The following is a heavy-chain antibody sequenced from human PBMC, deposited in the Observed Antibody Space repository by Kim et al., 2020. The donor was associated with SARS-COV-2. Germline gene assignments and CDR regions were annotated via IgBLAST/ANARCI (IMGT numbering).Heavy chain of an antibody. Sequence: SARGRFTISRDNSKNTLYLQMNSLRAEDTAVYYCAKDREYYDSSGLFDYWGQGTLVTVSS. D-gene: IGHD3-22*01. J-gene: IGHJ4*02. V-gene: IGHV3-23*01. CDR3: AKDREYYDSSGLFDY.